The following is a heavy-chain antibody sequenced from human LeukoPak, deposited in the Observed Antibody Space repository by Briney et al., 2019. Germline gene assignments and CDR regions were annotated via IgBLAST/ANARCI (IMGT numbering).Heavy chain of an antibody. CDR2: IYYSGST. Sequence: SETLSLTCTVSGGSISSYYWSWIRQPPGKGLEWIGYIYYSGSTNYNPSLKSRVTISVDTSKNQFSLKLSSVTAADTAVYYCARGRGSQGYWGQGTLATVSS. V-gene: IGHV4-59*01. CDR1: GGSISSYY. D-gene: IGHD1-26*01. CDR3: ARGRGSQGY. J-gene: IGHJ4*02.